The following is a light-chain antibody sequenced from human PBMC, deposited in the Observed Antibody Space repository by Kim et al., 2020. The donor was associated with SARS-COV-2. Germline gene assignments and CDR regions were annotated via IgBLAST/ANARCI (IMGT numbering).Light chain of an antibody. CDR1: QDIANS. CDR3: QKYNSAPWT. CDR2: AAS. Sequence: ASVGDRVTITCRASQDIANSLAWDQQKPGKVPKVLIYAASTLQSGVPSRFSGGGSGTEFTLTIGSLQTEDVATYYCQKYNSAPWTFGPGTKVDIK. V-gene: IGKV1-27*01. J-gene: IGKJ1*01.